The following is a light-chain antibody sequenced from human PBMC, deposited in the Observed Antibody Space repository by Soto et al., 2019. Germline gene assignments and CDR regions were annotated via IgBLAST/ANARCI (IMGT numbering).Light chain of an antibody. V-gene: IGKV1-9*01. J-gene: IGKJ1*01. Sequence: DIQLTQSPSFVSASVGDRVTISCRASQGIRNYLVWYQQKSGKAPKVLIYAASTLHSGVPSRFSGSGSGTEFTLTISSLQPEDFATYYCQQLNTHPPWTFGQGTKVEIK. CDR1: QGIRNY. CDR3: QQLNTHPPWT. CDR2: AAS.